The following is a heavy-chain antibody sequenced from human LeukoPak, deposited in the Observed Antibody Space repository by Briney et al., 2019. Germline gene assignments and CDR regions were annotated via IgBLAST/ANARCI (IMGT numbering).Heavy chain of an antibody. Sequence: GRSLRLSCAASGFTFDDSSMHWVRQAPGKSLDSVSGFSWKSDSIAYADPVKGRFTISRDNAKKSLYLQMNSLREEDTALYYCAKAGPPTGTFFQHWGQGTLVTVSS. CDR1: GFTFDDSS. J-gene: IGHJ1*01. V-gene: IGHV3-9*01. D-gene: IGHD1-7*01. CDR2: FSWKSDSI. CDR3: AKAGPPTGTFFQH.